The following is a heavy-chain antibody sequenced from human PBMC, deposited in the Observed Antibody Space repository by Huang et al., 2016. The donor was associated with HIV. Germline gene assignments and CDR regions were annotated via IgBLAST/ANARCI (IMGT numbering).Heavy chain of an antibody. V-gene: IGHV1-8*03. CDR3: ARTPGYCSSINCYHRRWFDP. CDR2: RNPDSVNT. D-gene: IGHD2-2*01. CDR1: GYTFANYD. Sequence: QVQLVQSGAEVKKPGASVKVSCKTSGYTFANYDINWVRQATGQGLEWMGWRNPDSVNTGYAPKFQGRVTITRNTSITTAYMELSSLRSDDTAVYYCARTPGYCSSINCYHRRWFDPWGQGTLVTVSS. J-gene: IGHJ5*02.